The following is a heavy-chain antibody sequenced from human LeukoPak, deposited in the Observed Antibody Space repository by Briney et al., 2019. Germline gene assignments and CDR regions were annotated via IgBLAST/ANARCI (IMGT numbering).Heavy chain of an antibody. J-gene: IGHJ4*02. CDR2: INSDGSST. V-gene: IGHV3-74*01. CDR3: ARSWSSGYWFPATASFDY. CDR1: GFTFSSYW. Sequence: GSLRLSCAASGFTFSSYWMHWLRQAPGKGLVWVSRINSDGSSTRYADSVKGRFTISRDNAKNTLYLQMNSLRAEDAAVYYCARSWSSGYWFPATASFDYWGQGTLVTVSS. D-gene: IGHD3-22*01.